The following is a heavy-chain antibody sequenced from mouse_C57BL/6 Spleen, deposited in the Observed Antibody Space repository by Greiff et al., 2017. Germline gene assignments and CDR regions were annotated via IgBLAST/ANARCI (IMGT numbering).Heavy chain of an antibody. J-gene: IGHJ4*01. CDR3: ARGPHYYGSSYVEDYAMDY. D-gene: IGHD1-1*01. CDR1: GFTFSDYY. V-gene: IGHV5-16*01. Sequence: EVHLVESEGGLVQPGSSMKLSCTASGFTFSDYYMAWVRQVPEKGLEWVANINYDGSSTYYLDSLKSRFIISIDNAKNILYLQMSSLKSEDTATYYCARGPHYYGSSYVEDYAMDYWGQGTSVTVSS. CDR2: INYDGSST.